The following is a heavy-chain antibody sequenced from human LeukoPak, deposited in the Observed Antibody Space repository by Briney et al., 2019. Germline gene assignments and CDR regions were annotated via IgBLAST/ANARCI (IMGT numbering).Heavy chain of an antibody. Sequence: GGSLRLSCAASGFTFSSYTMNWVRQAPGKGLEWVSSISSSSSYIYYADSMKGRFTISRDNAKNSLYLQVNSLRADDTAVYYCARETYCSGGSCYKGNAFDIWGQGTMVTVSS. D-gene: IGHD2-15*01. CDR2: ISSSSSYI. J-gene: IGHJ3*02. V-gene: IGHV3-21*01. CDR1: GFTFSSYT. CDR3: ARETYCSGGSCYKGNAFDI.